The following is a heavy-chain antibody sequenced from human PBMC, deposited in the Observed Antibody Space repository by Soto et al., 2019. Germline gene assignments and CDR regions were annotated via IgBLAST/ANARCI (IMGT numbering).Heavy chain of an antibody. CDR3: ARDGYDGSGSPYPAY. Sequence: SETLSLTCSVSGGSMSEYFWSWIRQSPGKGLEWIGYIYYLGSTDYNPSLKSRVTISVDTSKRQFSLRLTSVTAADTAVYYCARDGYDGSGSPYPAYWGPGTQVSVSS. V-gene: IGHV4-59*01. CDR1: GGSMSEYF. J-gene: IGHJ4*02. CDR2: IYYLGST. D-gene: IGHD3-10*01.